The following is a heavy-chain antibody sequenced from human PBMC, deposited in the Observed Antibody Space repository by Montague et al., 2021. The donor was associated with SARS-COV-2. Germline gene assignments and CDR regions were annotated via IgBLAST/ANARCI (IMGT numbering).Heavy chain of an antibody. CDR2: XDWDDDK. V-gene: IGHV2-70*01. Sequence: PALVKPTQTLTLTCTISGFSLTSGVSGVHWIRQPPGKALEWLALXDWDDDKYSSTSLKTRLTISKDTSRNQVVLTMTNMDPVDTATYYCARTRNYSENGGNYNEYSAFDVWGQGTLVTVSS. CDR1: GFSLTSGVSG. CDR3: ARTRNYSENGGNYNEYSAFDV. D-gene: IGHD4-23*01. J-gene: IGHJ3*01.